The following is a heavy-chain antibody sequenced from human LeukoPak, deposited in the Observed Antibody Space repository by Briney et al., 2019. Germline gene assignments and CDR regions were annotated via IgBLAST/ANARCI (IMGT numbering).Heavy chain of an antibody. CDR1: GGSISSSSYY. Sequence: SETLSLTCTVSGGSISSSSYYWGWIRQPPGKGLEWIGSIYYSGSTYYNPSLKSRVTISVDTSKNQFSLKLSSVTAADTAVYYCARQSRRGDYAFDIWGQGTMVTVSS. J-gene: IGHJ3*02. V-gene: IGHV4-39*07. CDR3: ARQSRRGDYAFDI. D-gene: IGHD2-21*02. CDR2: IYYSGST.